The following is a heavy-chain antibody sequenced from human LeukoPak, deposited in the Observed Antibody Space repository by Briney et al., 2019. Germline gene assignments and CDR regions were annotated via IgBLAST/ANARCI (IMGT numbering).Heavy chain of an antibody. CDR1: GGTFSSYA. CDR2: IIPIFGTA. CDR3: ARAPGYSSGWKYNWFDP. J-gene: IGHJ5*02. Sequence: SVKVSCKASGGTFSSYAISWVRQAPGQGLEWMGGIIPIFGTANYAQKFQGRVTITADESTSTAYMELGSLRSEATAVYYCARAPGYSSGWKYNWFDPWGQGTLVTVSS. D-gene: IGHD6-19*01. V-gene: IGHV1-69*13.